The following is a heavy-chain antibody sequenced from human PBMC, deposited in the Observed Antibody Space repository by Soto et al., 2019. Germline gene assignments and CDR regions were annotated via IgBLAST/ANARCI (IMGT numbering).Heavy chain of an antibody. CDR2: IYYSGST. CDR3: ARPGGSGWFYFDS. V-gene: IGHV4-39*02. J-gene: IGHJ4*02. D-gene: IGHD6-13*01. Sequence: SETLSLTCIVSGESISGTIYYWGWIRQPPGKGLEWIGSIYYSGSTYYNPSLKSRVTISVDTSKNHFSLKLTSVTAADAAVYYCARPGGSGWFYFDSWGQGSQVTVSS. CDR1: GESISGTIYY.